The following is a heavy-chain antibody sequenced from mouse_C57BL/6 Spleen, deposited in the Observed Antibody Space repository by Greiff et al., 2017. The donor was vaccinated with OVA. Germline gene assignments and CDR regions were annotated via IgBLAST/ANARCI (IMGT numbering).Heavy chain of an antibody. CDR1: GYAFSSSW. V-gene: IGHV1-82*01. Sequence: VQLQQSGPELVKPGASVKISCKASGYAFSSSWMNWVKQRPGKGLEWIGRIYPGDGDTNYNGKFKGKATLTADKSSSTAYMQLSSLTSEDSAVYFCARDYGRAFYFDYWGQGTTLTVSS. J-gene: IGHJ2*01. CDR3: ARDYGRAFYFDY. D-gene: IGHD1-1*01. CDR2: IYPGDGDT.